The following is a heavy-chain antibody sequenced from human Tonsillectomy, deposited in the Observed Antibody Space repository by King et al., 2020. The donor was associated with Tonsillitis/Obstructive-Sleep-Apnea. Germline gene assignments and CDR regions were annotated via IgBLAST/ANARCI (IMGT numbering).Heavy chain of an antibody. CDR3: ARHRLLGSSSSYYFDY. Sequence: VQLVESGAEVKKPGESLKSSCKGSGYSFTSYWIGWVRQMPGKGLEWMGIIYPGDSDTRYSPSFQGQVTISADNSISTAYLQWSSLKASDTAIYYCARHRLLGSSSSYYFDYWGQGTLVTVSS. D-gene: IGHD6-6*01. CDR1: GYSFTSYW. J-gene: IGHJ4*02. V-gene: IGHV5-51*01. CDR2: IYPGDSDT.